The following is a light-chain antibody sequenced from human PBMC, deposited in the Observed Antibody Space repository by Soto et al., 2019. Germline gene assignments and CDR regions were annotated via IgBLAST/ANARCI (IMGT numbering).Light chain of an antibody. Sequence: EIVLTQSPGTLSLSPGERATLSCRASQSVSSIYLAWYQQKPGQALRLLIYRASSRATGIPDRFSGSGSGTDFTLTISRLEPEDFAVYYCQQYGGSPPYTFGQGTKLEIK. CDR1: QSVSSIY. CDR2: RAS. V-gene: IGKV3-20*01. J-gene: IGKJ2*01. CDR3: QQYGGSPPYT.